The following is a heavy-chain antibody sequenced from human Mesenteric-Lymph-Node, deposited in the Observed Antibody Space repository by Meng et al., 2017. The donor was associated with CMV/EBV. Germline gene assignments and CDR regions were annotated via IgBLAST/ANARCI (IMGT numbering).Heavy chain of an antibody. J-gene: IGHJ5*02. CDR3: ARRRTRGYCSSTSCSRQNNWFDP. Sequence: GSLRLSCAVYGGSFSGYYWSWIRQPPGKGLEWIGEINHSGSTNYNPSLKSRVTISVDTSKNQFSLKLSSVTAADTAVYYCARRRTRGYCSSTSCSRQNNWFDPWGQGTLVTVSS. CDR1: GGSFSGYY. CDR2: INHSGST. V-gene: IGHV4-34*01. D-gene: IGHD2-2*01.